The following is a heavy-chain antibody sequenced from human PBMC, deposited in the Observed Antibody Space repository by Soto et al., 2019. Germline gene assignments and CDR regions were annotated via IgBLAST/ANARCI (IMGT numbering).Heavy chain of an antibody. D-gene: IGHD6-19*01. CDR2: ISSGGVSI. Sequence: VGSLRLSCVASGFPFDMFNMNWVRQAPGKGLEWVSYISSGGVSIYYADSVKGRFTISRDNAKNSLYLQMNSLRDEDTAVYYCARDRRGVAGTARAFDTWGQGTMVTVSS. J-gene: IGHJ3*02. CDR1: GFPFDMFN. V-gene: IGHV3-48*02. CDR3: ARDRRGVAGTARAFDT.